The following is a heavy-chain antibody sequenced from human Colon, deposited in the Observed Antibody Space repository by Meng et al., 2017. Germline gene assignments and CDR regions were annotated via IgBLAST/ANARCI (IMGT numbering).Heavy chain of an antibody. D-gene: IGHD1-26*01. Sequence: QVQLVKSGGGVVLPGRFLRLSCAASGFTFTSCGLHWVRQAPGKGLGWVVVTSGDGSIKVYADSVKGRFTISRDNSKNTLFLQMDSLRAEDTAVYYCAKGRDTGSHYVPYFDYWGQGALVTVSS. J-gene: IGHJ4*02. V-gene: IGHV3-30*18. CDR1: GFTFTSCG. CDR2: TSGDGSIK. CDR3: AKGRDTGSHYVPYFDY.